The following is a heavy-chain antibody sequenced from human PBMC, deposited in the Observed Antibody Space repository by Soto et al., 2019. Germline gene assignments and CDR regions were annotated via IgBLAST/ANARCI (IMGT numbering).Heavy chain of an antibody. J-gene: IGHJ6*02. Sequence: SQTLSLTCVISGDSVSSNGACWNWIRQSPSRGLQWLGRIYYRSKWFHDYAASVESRMAINPDTSRNQFSLQLNYVTPEDTAVYYCARVHCSAGTCLDGLDFCGQGPTVTVYS. D-gene: IGHD2-15*01. CDR3: ARVHCSAGTCLDGLDF. CDR2: IYYRSKWFH. V-gene: IGHV6-1*01. CDR1: GDSVSSNGAC.